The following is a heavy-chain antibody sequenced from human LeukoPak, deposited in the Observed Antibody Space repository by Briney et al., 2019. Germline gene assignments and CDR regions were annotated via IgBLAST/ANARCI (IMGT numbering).Heavy chain of an antibody. D-gene: IGHD3-22*01. CDR3: ARDTYYYDSSGYYYIDY. CDR1: GFTFSSYW. CDR2: IISDGSST. Sequence: GGSLRLSCAASGFTFSSYWMHWVRQAPGKGLVWVSRIISDGSSTSYADSVKGRFTISRDNAKNTLYLQMNSLRAEDTAVYYCARDTYYYDSSGYYYIDYWGQGTLVTVSS. J-gene: IGHJ4*02. V-gene: IGHV3-74*01.